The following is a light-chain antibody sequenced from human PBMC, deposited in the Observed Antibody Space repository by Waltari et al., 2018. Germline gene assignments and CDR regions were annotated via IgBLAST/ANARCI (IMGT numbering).Light chain of an antibody. CDR3: MQARQTPWT. CDR1: QSLLHSSGYTF. V-gene: IGKV2-28*01. Sequence: DIVMTQSPLSLPVSPGAPASLSCRSSQSLLHSSGYTFLDWYLQKPGQSPQLLIYLVSNRASGVPDRFSGSGSGTDFTLKISRVEAEDVGVYYCMQARQTPWTFGQGTKVEIK. J-gene: IGKJ1*01. CDR2: LVS.